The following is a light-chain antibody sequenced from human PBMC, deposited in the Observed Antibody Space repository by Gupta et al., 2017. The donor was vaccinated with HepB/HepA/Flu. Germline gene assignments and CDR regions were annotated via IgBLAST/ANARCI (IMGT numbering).Light chain of an antibody. CDR2: DAS. V-gene: IGKV3-11*01. CDR3: QQRSNWPPALT. Sequence: EIVFTQSPASLSLSPGERATLSCRASQSVSSYLAWYQQKPGQAPRLLIYDASNRATGTPARFSGSGSGTDFTLTISSLEPEDFEVDYCQQRSNWPPALTFGGGTKVEIK. J-gene: IGKJ4*01. CDR1: QSVSSY.